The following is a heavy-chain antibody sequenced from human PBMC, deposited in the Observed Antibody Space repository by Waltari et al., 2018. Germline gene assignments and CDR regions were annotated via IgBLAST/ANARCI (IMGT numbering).Heavy chain of an antibody. CDR3: TRDRGMSTVVTKEFDY. Sequence: EVQLVESGGGLVKPGGSLRLSCAASGFIFSDYSMNWVRQAPGKGLEWVASYGDYIYYANSVKGRFTISRDNSKNSLYLQMNSLRAEDTAVYYCTRDRGMSTVVTKEFDYWGQGTLVTVSS. V-gene: IGHV3-21*01. CDR1: GFIFSDYS. D-gene: IGHD3-10*01. J-gene: IGHJ4*02. CDR2: SYGDYI.